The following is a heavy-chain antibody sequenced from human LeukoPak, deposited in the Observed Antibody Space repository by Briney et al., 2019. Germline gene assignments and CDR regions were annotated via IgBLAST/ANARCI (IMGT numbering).Heavy chain of an antibody. CDR3: ARVRGGYCTNGVCYEEGPFDY. D-gene: IGHD2-8*01. CDR2: INRNSGGT. J-gene: IGHJ4*02. Sequence: ASVKVSCKASGYTFTGYYMHWVRQAPGQGLEWMGWINRNSGGTNYAQKFQGRVTMTRDTSISTAYMELGRLRSDDTAVYYCARVRGGYCTNGVCYEEGPFDYWGQGTLVTVSS. CDR1: GYTFTGYY. V-gene: IGHV1-2*02.